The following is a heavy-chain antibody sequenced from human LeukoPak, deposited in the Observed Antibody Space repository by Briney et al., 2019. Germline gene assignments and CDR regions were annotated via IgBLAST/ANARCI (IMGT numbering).Heavy chain of an antibody. CDR3: VRDSYSRDLDY. CDR2: IKEDGSEQ. CDR1: AFTFSSYW. D-gene: IGHD3-22*01. V-gene: IGHV3-7*01. Sequence: GGSLRLSCAASAFTFSSYWMSWFRQAPGKGLEWVANIKEDGSEQYYVGSLKGRFTISRDNAKNSLYLQMNSLRAEDTAVYYCVRDSYSRDLDYWGQGTLVTVSS. J-gene: IGHJ4*02.